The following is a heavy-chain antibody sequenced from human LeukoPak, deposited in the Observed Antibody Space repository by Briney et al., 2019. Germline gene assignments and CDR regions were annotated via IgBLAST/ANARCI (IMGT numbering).Heavy chain of an antibody. V-gene: IGHV3-11*04. J-gene: IGHJ3*02. CDR3: ASGGWELLSLDAFDI. CDR2: ITSSGSTI. CDR1: RFTFSDYY. Sequence: GGSLRLSCAASRFTFSDYYMNWIRQAPGKGLEWISYITSSGSTIYYADSVKGRFTISRDNAKNSLYLQMNSLRAEDTAVYYCASGGWELLSLDAFDIWGQGTMVTVSS. D-gene: IGHD1-26*01.